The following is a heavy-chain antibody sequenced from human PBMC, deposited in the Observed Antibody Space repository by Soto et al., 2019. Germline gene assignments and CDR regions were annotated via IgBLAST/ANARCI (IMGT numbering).Heavy chain of an antibody. CDR1: GFTFSTYT. J-gene: IGHJ6*02. CDR2: ISYDGSSK. CDR3: AKETESIAARPGYGMDV. Sequence: GGSLRLSCVASGFTFSTYTMSWVRQAPGKGLEWVAVISYDGSSKYYADSVKGRFTISRDNSKNTLYLQMNSLRAEDTAVYYCAKETESIAARPGYGMDVWGQGTTVTVSS. V-gene: IGHV3-30*18. D-gene: IGHD6-6*01.